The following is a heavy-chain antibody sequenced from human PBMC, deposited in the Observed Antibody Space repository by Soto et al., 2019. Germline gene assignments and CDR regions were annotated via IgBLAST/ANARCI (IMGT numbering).Heavy chain of an antibody. D-gene: IGHD3-16*01. Sequence: EVQLLDSGGGLVQPGGSLRLSCAASGFTFSNYAMTWVRQGPGKGLEWVSGISGSGGRSYHADSVKGRFTTSRDNSKSTLYLQMNSLRAEDTAVYYCAKAYFVWSSEQPYYFDYWGQGTLVTVSS. J-gene: IGHJ4*02. V-gene: IGHV3-23*01. CDR3: AKAYFVWSSEQPYYFDY. CDR2: ISGSGGRS. CDR1: GFTFSNYA.